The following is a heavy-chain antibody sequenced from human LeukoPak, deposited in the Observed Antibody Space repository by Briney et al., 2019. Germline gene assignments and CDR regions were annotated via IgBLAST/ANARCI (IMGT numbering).Heavy chain of an antibody. Sequence: SETLSLTCTVSGGSISSYYWSWIRQPPGKGLEWIGYIYYSGSTNYNPSLKSRVTISVDTSKNQFSLKLSSVTAADTAVYHCAKGSGSSPFDPWGQGTLVTVSS. CDR1: GGSISSYY. V-gene: IGHV4-59*01. CDR2: IYYSGST. J-gene: IGHJ5*02. D-gene: IGHD3-10*01. CDR3: AKGSGSSPFDP.